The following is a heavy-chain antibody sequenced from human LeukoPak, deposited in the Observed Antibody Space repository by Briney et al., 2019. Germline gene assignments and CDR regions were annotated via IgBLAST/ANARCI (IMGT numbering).Heavy chain of an antibody. Sequence: GGSLRLSCAASGFTFSSYSMNWVRQAPGKGLEWVSSISSSSSYIYYADSVKGRFTISRDNAKNSLYLQMNSLRAEDTAVYYCAVDGSGSYYFDYWGQGTLVTVSP. CDR3: AVDGSGSYYFDY. V-gene: IGHV3-21*01. J-gene: IGHJ4*02. CDR2: ISSSSSYI. D-gene: IGHD3-10*01. CDR1: GFTFSSYS.